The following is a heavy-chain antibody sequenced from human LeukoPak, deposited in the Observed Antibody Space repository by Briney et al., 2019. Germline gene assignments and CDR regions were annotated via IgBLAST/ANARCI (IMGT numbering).Heavy chain of an antibody. CDR1: GFYFSTYA. J-gene: IGHJ4*02. CDR2: ISGSGGST. D-gene: IGHD6-19*01. CDR3: AKDPDYSSGWPHYFDY. Sequence: GGSLRLSCAASGFYFSTYAMSWVRQAPGKGLEWVSVISGSGGSTYYADSVKGRFTMSRDNSKKTLYLHMNSLRAADTAVYYCAKDPDYSSGWPHYFDYWGQGAVVTVSS. V-gene: IGHV3-23*01.